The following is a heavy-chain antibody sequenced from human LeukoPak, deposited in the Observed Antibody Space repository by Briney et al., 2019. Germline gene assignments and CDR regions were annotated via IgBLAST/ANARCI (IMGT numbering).Heavy chain of an antibody. CDR2: INHSGST. J-gene: IGHJ4*02. CDR1: GFTFSHYW. Sequence: PGGSLRLSCAASGFTFSHYWMSWVRQPPGKGLEWIGEINHSGSTNYNPSLKSRVTISVDTSKNQFSLKLSSVTAADAAVYYCARVSGGNLLDYWGQGTLVTVSS. CDR3: ARVSGGNLLDY. V-gene: IGHV4-34*01. D-gene: IGHD4-23*01.